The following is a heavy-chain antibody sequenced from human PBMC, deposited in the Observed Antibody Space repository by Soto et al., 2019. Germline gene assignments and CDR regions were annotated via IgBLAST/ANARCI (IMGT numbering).Heavy chain of an antibody. CDR2: ISYDGSNK. V-gene: IGHV3-30*18. CDR1: GLTFSSYG. D-gene: IGHD1-26*01. CDR3: AKDADPSGSYYFDY. Sequence: QVQLVESGGGVVQPGRSLRLSCAASGLTFSSYGMHWVRQAPGKGLEWVAVISYDGSNKYYADSVKGRFTISRDNSKNTLYLQMNSLRAEDTAVYYCAKDADPSGSYYFDYWGQGTLVTVSS. J-gene: IGHJ4*02.